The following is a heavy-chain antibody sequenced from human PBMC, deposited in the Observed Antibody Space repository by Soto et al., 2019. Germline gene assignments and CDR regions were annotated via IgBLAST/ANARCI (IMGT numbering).Heavy chain of an antibody. CDR1: GYTFTSYD. CDR2: MNPNSGNT. D-gene: IGHD3-3*01. V-gene: IGHV1-8*01. Sequence: QVQLVQSGAEVKKPVASVKVSCKASGYTFTSYDINWVRQATGQGLEWMGWMNPNSGNTGYAQKFQGRVTMTRNTSISTAYMELSSLRSEDTAVYYCARGMYYDFWSGYPNYYYGMDVWGQGTTVTASS. J-gene: IGHJ6*02. CDR3: ARGMYYDFWSGYPNYYYGMDV.